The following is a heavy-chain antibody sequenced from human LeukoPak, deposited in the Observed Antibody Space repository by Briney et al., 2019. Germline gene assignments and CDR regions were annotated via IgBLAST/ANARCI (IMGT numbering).Heavy chain of an antibody. J-gene: IGHJ6*02. CDR2: ISSSSSYI. V-gene: IGHV3-21*01. CDR1: GFTFSSYS. CDR3: ARDYVQLWPTTFYYYYYGMDV. D-gene: IGHD5-18*01. Sequence: AGGSLRLSCAASGFTFSSYSMNWVRQAPGKGLEWVSSISSSSSYIYYADSVKGRFTISRDNAKNSLYLQMNSLRAEDTAVYYCARDYVQLWPTTFYYYYYGMDVWGQGTTVIVSS.